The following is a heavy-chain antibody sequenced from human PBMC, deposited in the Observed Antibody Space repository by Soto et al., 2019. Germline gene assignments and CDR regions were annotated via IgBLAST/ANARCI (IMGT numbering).Heavy chain of an antibody. CDR2: MTPDSGDT. CDR3: ARDPFYGWFDS. V-gene: IGHV1-8*01. D-gene: IGHD3-16*01. Sequence: QVQLVQSGAEVRKPGASVKVSCKASGHTLASYDINWVRQATGQGLEWMGWMTPDSGDTGYAQKSQGRLTMTWDTSITTAYMELSSLLSDETAVYYCARDPFYGWFDSWGQGTLVTVSS. CDR1: GHTLASYD. J-gene: IGHJ5*01.